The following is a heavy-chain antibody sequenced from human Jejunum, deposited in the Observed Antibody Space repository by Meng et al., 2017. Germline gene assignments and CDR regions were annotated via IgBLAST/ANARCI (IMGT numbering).Heavy chain of an antibody. Sequence: VQLLESGGGVVQPGRSLRLSCAASGLTFSSHGMHWVRQAPGKGLEWVAMIWYDGSNQYYADSVKGRFTISRDNSKNTLYLQMNSLRAEDTAVYYCVRDRSTTYFDYCGQGTLVT. D-gene: IGHD2-2*01. CDR1: GLTFSSHG. V-gene: IGHV3-33*01. CDR2: IWYDGSNQ. CDR3: VRDRSTTYFDY. J-gene: IGHJ4*02.